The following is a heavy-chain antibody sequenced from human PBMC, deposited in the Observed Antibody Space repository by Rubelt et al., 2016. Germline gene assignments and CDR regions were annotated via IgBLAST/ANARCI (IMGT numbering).Heavy chain of an antibody. CDR2: ISTSGST. V-gene: IGHV4-4*07. D-gene: IGHD2-21*01. J-gene: IGHJ3*02. Sequence: QVQLQESGPGLVKPSETLSLTCTVSGYSISSGYYWNWIRQPAGKGLEWVGRISTSGSTNYNPSLKCPLTMSIDTSKSQFSLKLSSVTAADTAVYYCARRLVNYAFEIWGQGTMVTVSS. CDR3: ARRLVNYAFEI. CDR1: GYSISSGYY.